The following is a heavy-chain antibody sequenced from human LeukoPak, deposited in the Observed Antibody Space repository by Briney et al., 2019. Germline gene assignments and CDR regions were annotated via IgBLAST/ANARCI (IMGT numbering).Heavy chain of an antibody. CDR1: GFTFSSYW. D-gene: IGHD1-26*01. J-gene: IGHJ4*02. CDR2: MKEDGGEE. CDR3: ATGGALGGHFPY. V-gene: IGHV3-7*01. Sequence: GSLRLSCAASGFTFSSYWMHWVRQAPGKGPEWVAKMKEDGGEEHCVDSVKGRFTISRDNAKNSLYLQMNSLRVEDTAVYYCATGGALGGHFPYWGQGTLVTVSS.